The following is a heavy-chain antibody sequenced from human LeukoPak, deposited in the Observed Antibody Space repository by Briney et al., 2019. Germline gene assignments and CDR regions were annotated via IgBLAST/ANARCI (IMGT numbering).Heavy chain of an antibody. J-gene: IGHJ4*02. D-gene: IGHD4-17*01. CDR3: ARESYPSGDYVV. CDR2: ISYDGINK. CDR1: GFTVSSYA. V-gene: IGHV3-30*04. Sequence: GGSLRLSCAASGFTVSSYAMHWVRQAPGKGLEWVAVISYDGINKYYADSVKGRFTASRDNSKNTLYLQMNSLRVEDTAVYYCARESYPSGDYVVWGQGTLLTVSS.